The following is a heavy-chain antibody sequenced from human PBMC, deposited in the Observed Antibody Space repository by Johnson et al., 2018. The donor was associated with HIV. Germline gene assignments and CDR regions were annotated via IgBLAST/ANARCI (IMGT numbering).Heavy chain of an antibody. CDR3: ARGWYGGSYWLYAFDI. Sequence: QVQLVESGGGVVQPGRSLRLSCAASGFTFSSYAMHWVRLAPGKGLEWVAVILYDGSNKYYADSVKGRFTISRDNAKNSLYLQMNSLRAEDTALYYCARGWYGGSYWLYAFDIWGQGTMVTVSS. V-gene: IGHV3-30*04. J-gene: IGHJ3*02. CDR2: ILYDGSNK. D-gene: IGHD1-26*01. CDR1: GFTFSSYA.